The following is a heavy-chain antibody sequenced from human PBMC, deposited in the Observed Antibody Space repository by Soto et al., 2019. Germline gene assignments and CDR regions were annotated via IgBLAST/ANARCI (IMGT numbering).Heavy chain of an antibody. CDR1: GGTFSSYA. V-gene: IGHV1-69*01. J-gene: IGHJ6*02. CDR2: VSPIFGTA. CDR3: ARGGMTTKPGGYYYYGMDV. D-gene: IGHD4-17*01. Sequence: QVQLVQSGAEVKKPGSSVKVSCKASGGTFSSYAISWVRQAPGQGLEWMGGVSPIFGTANYAQKFQGRVKITADEATSTAYMELSSLRAEDTAVYYCARGGMTTKPGGYYYYGMDVWGQGTTVTVSS.